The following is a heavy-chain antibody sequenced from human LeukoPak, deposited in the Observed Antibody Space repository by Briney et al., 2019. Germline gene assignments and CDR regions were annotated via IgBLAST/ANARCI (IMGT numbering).Heavy chain of an antibody. CDR1: GFTFSSYS. CDR3: ARDWGAPGYCSSTSCYEIAFDI. CDR2: ISSSSSTI. Sequence: GGSLRLSCAASGFTFSSYSMNWVRQAPGKGLEWVSYISSSSSTIYYADSVKGRLTISRDNAKNSLYLQMNSLRAEDTAVYYCARDWGAPGYCSSTSCYEIAFDIWGQGTMVTVSS. J-gene: IGHJ3*02. D-gene: IGHD2-2*01. V-gene: IGHV3-48*04.